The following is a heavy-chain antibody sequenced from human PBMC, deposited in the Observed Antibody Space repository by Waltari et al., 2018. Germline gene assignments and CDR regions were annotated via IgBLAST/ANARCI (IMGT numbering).Heavy chain of an antibody. CDR2: IYYSGST. CDR1: GGSISSSSYY. CDR3: ARHVVLVVPAVIYYYYYYYMDV. D-gene: IGHD2-2*01. V-gene: IGHV4-39*01. J-gene: IGHJ6*03. Sequence: QLQLQESGPGLVKPSETLSLTCTVSGGSISSSSYYWGWIRQPPGKGLEWIGSIYYSGSTYYNPSLKSRVTISVDTSKNQFSLKLSSVTAADTAVYYCARHVVLVVPAVIYYYYYYYMDVWGKGTTVTVSS.